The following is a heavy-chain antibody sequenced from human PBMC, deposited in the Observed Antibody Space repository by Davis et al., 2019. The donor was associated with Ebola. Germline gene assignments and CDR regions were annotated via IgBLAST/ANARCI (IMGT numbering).Heavy chain of an antibody. Sequence: PGGSLRLSCAASGFTFSSYSMNWVRQAPGKGLEWVSSISSSSSYIYYADSVKGRFTISRDNAKNSLYLQMNSLRAEDTAVYYCARDRGAAYSYGPNFDYWGQGTLVTVSS. V-gene: IGHV3-21*04. CDR1: GFTFSSYS. D-gene: IGHD5-18*01. J-gene: IGHJ4*02. CDR2: ISSSSSYI. CDR3: ARDRGAAYSYGPNFDY.